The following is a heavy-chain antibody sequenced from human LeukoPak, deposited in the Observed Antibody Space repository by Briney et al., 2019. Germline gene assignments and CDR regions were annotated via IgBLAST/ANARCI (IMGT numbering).Heavy chain of an antibody. D-gene: IGHD3-10*01. J-gene: IGHJ5*02. CDR3: ARELSRGYNWFDP. V-gene: IGHV4-61*02. CDR2: IYTSGST. Sequence: PSQTLSHTCTVSGGSISSGSYYWSWIRQPAGKGLEWIGRIYTSGSTNYNPSLKSRVTISVDTSKNQFSLKLSSVTAADTAVYYCARELSRGYNWFDPWGQGTLVTVSS. CDR1: GGSISSGSYY.